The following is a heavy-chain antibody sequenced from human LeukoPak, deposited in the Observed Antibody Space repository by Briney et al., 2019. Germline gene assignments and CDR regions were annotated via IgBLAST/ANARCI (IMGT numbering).Heavy chain of an antibody. J-gene: IGHJ4*02. CDR2: ISAYNGNT. D-gene: IGHD3-10*01. CDR3: ARVLLWFGEFPYYFDY. Sequence: GASVTVSCTASGGTFSSYAISWVRQAPGQGLEWMGWISAYNGNTNYAQKLQGRVTMTTDTSTSTAYMELRSLRSDDTAVYYCARVLLWFGEFPYYFDYWGQGTLVTVSS. V-gene: IGHV1-18*01. CDR1: GGTFSSYA.